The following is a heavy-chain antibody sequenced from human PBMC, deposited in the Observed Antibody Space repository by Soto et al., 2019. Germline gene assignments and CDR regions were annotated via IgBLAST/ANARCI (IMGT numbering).Heavy chain of an antibody. D-gene: IGHD3-10*01. J-gene: IGHJ5*02. CDR2: ISSSSSTI. CDR1: GFTFSSYS. V-gene: IGHV3-48*01. CDR3: ARDGVTMVRGELWIDP. Sequence: GGSLRLSCAASGFTFSSYSMNWVRQAPGKGLEWVSYISSSSSTIYYADSVKGRFTISRDNAKNSLYLQMNSLRAEDTAVYYCARDGVTMVRGELWIDPWGQGTPVTVSS.